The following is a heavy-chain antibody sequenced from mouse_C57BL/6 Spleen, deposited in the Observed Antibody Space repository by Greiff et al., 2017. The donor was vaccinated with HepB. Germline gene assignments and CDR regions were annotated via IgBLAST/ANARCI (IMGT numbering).Heavy chain of an antibody. CDR1: GFTFTDYY. CDR2: IRNKANGYTT. Sequence: EVNVVESGGGLVQPGGSLSLSCAASGFTFTDYYMSWVRQPPGKALEWLGFIRNKANGYTTEYSASVKGRFTISRDNSQSILYLQMNALRAEDSATYYCARYRSHWDGDYFDYWGQGTTLTVSS. CDR3: ARYRSHWDGDYFDY. D-gene: IGHD4-1*01. V-gene: IGHV7-3*01. J-gene: IGHJ2*01.